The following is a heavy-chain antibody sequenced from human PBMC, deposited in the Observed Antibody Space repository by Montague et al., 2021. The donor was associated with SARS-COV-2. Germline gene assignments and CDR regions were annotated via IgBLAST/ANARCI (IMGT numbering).Heavy chain of an antibody. J-gene: IGHJ4*02. CDR3: ARDVGWYSGSWFAY. CDR1: GGSISSGGYY. Sequence: TLSLTCTVSGGSISSGGYYWSWIREHPGKGPEWIGYIYYSGSTYYNPSLRSRVTISVDTSKNQFSLKLSSVTAADTAVYYCARDVGWYSGSWFAYWGQGTLVTVSS. CDR2: IYYSGST. V-gene: IGHV4-31*03. D-gene: IGHD6-13*01.